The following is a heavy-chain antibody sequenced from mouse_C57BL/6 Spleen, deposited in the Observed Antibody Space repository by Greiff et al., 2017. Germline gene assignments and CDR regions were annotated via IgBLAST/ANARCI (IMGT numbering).Heavy chain of an antibody. V-gene: IGHV1-50*01. CDR2: IDPSDSYT. D-gene: IGHD1-1*01. CDR3: ARPHYYGSSFYAMDY. CDR1: GYTFTSYW. J-gene: IGHJ4*01. Sequence: VKLQQPGAELVKPGASVKLSCKASGYTFTSYWMQWVKQRPGQGLEWIGEIDPSDSYTNYNQKFKGKATLTVDTSSSTAYMQLSSLTSEDSAVYYCARPHYYGSSFYAMDYWGQGTSVTVSS.